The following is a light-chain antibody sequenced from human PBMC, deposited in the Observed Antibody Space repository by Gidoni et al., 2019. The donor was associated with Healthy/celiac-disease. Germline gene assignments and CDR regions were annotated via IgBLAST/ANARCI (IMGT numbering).Light chain of an antibody. J-gene: IGLJ3*02. CDR3: SSYTSSSILWV. Sequence: QSALTHPASVSVSPGPSITISCTGTSSDVGGYNYVSWYQQHPGKAPKLMIYDVSHRPSGVSNRFSGSKSGNTASLTISGLQAEDEADYYCSSYTSSSILWVFGGGTKLTVL. CDR1: SSDVGGYNY. CDR2: DVS. V-gene: IGLV2-14*03.